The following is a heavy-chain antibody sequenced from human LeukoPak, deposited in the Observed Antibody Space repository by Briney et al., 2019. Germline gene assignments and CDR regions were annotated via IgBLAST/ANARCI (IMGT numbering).Heavy chain of an antibody. J-gene: IGHJ6*02. CDR1: GYTFTSYD. Sequence: GASVKVSCKASGYTFTSYDINWVRQATGQGLEWMGWMNPNSGNTGYAQKFQGRVTMTRNTSISTAYMELSSLRSEDTAVYYCARGLGSGVGILLYYYYYGMDVWGQGTTVTVSS. D-gene: IGHD1-26*01. V-gene: IGHV1-8*01. CDR2: MNPNSGNT. CDR3: ARGLGSGVGILLYYYYYGMDV.